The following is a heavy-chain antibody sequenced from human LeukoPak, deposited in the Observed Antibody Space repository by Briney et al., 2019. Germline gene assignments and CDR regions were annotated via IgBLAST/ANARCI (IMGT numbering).Heavy chain of an antibody. CDR1: GGSISSYY. J-gene: IGHJ6*03. CDR2: IYTSGST. D-gene: IGHD3-22*01. CDR3: ARDTIDSPQPYYYYYYMDV. Sequence: KPSETLSLTCTVSGGSISSYYWSWIRQPAGKGLEWIGRIYTSGSTNYNPSLKSRVTMSVDTSKNQFSLKLSSVTAADTAVYYCARDTIDSPQPYYYYYYMDVWGKGTTVTVSS. V-gene: IGHV4-4*07.